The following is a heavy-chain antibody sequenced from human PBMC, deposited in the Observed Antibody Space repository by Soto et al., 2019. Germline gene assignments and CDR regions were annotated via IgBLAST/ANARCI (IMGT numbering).Heavy chain of an antibody. J-gene: IGHJ6*02. CDR2: IKQDGSEK. V-gene: IGHV3-7*03. Sequence: PGGSLRLYCAASGFTLSSYWMSWVRQAPGKGLEWVANIKQDGSEKYYVDSVKGRFTISRDNAKNSLYLQMNSLRAEDTAVYYCARDDGARYYYYYYGMDVWGQGTTVTVS. D-gene: IGHD2-8*01. CDR3: ARDDGARYYYYYYGMDV. CDR1: GFTLSSYW.